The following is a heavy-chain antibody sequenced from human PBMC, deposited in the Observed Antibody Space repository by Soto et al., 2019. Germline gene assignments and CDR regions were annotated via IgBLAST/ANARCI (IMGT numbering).Heavy chain of an antibody. CDR1: GFTFSDYY. CDR2: ISSSSSYT. J-gene: IGHJ4*02. V-gene: IGHV3-11*05. D-gene: IGHD6-19*01. CDR3: ARVTSTGIAVFYFDY. Sequence: QVQLVESGGGLVKPGGSLRLSCAASGFTFSDYYMSWIRQAPGKGLEWVSYISSSSSYTNYADSVKGRFTISRDNAKNSLYLQMNSLRAEDTAVYYCARVTSTGIAVFYFDYWGQGTLVTVSS.